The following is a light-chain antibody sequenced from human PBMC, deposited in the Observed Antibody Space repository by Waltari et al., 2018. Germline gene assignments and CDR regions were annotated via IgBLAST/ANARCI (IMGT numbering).Light chain of an antibody. J-gene: IGLJ2*01. CDR2: DVS. V-gene: IGLV2-14*01. Sequence: QSALTQPASVSGSPGQSITIPCTGTSSYVGYNYVSWYQQFPGKAPKLVIYDVSHRPSGVSNRFSGSKSGNTASLTISGLQAEDEADYLCSSYITSSTLFGGGTKLTVL. CDR1: SSYVGYNY. CDR3: SSYITSSTL.